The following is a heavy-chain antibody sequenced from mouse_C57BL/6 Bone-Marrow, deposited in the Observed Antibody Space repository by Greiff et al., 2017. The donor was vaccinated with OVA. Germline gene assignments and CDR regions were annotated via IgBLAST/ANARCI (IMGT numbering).Heavy chain of an antibody. Sequence: QVHLQRPGPDLVKPGPSVKLSCTASGFTFTSSWMPWVNQRPGQGLEWFGMIHPISGSPNYPEEFTSKAPLTQDQSTSTAYMQLSSLTSEVSAVYYCARGVGYYVAWFAYWGQGTLVTVSA. CDR3: ARGVGYYVAWFAY. J-gene: IGHJ3*01. V-gene: IGHV1-64*01. CDR2: IHPISGSP. D-gene: IGHD2-3*01. CDR1: GFTFTSSW.